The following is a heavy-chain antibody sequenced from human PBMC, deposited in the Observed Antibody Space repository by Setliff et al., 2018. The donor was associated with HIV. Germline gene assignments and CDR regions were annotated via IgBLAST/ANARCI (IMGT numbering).Heavy chain of an antibody. CDR1: GYAFTNYG. D-gene: IGHD4-17*01. CDR2: ISGYNGDT. Sequence: ASVKVSCKASGYAFTNYGISWVRQAPGQGLEWMGWISGYNGDTNYAQKLQGRVIMTTDTSTSTAYMELGSLRSDDTAIYYCAADMGYGDYGRAFDIWGQGTMVTVSS. CDR3: AADMGYGDYGRAFDI. J-gene: IGHJ3*02. V-gene: IGHV1-18*01.